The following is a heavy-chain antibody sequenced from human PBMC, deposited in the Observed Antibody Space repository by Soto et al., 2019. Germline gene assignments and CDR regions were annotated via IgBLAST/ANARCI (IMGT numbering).Heavy chain of an antibody. CDR3: ARLPYYYHDAFDI. J-gene: IGHJ3*02. V-gene: IGHV4-39*01. CDR1: GGSISSSSYY. Sequence: SETLSLTCTVSGGSISSSSYYWGWIRQPPGKGLEWIGSIYYSGSTYYNPSLKSRVTISVDTSKNQFSLKLSSVTAADTAVYYCARLPYYYHDAFDIWGQGTMVTVSS. D-gene: IGHD1-26*01. CDR2: IYYSGST.